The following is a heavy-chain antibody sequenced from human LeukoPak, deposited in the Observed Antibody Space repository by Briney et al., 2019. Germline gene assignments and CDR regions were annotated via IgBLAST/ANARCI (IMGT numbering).Heavy chain of an antibody. V-gene: IGHV4-34*01. CDR3: ARTKEMATIYYFDY. CDR2: INHSGST. Sequence: SETLSLTCAVYGGSFSGYYWSWIRQPPGKGLEWIGEINHSGSTNYNPSLKSRVTISVDRSKNQFSLKLSSVTAADTAVYYCARTKEMATIYYFDYWGQGTLVTVS. J-gene: IGHJ4*02. D-gene: IGHD5-24*01. CDR1: GGSFSGYY.